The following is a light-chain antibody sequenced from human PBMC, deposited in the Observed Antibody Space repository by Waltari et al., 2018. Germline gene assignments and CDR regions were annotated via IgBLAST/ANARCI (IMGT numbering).Light chain of an antibody. Sequence: EIVLTHSPATLSLSPGERATLSCRPRQRVSSYLAWYQQRTGQAPRLLIYYASNRATGIPARFSGSGSGTDFTLTISSLEPEDFAVYYCQQRSNWPPYTFGQGTKLEIK. J-gene: IGKJ2*01. CDR2: YAS. CDR1: QRVSSY. V-gene: IGKV3-11*01. CDR3: QQRSNWPPYT.